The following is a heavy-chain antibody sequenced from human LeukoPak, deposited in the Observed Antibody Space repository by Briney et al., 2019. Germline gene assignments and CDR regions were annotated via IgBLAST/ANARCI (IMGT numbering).Heavy chain of an antibody. V-gene: IGHV3-21*01. CDR3: ARVGPVVPAAILDSYYYYMDV. Sequence: GGSLRLSCAASGFTFSSYSMNWVRQAPGKGLEWVSSISNSSSDIYYADSVKGRFTISRDNAKNSLYLQMNSLRAEDTAVYYCARVGPVVPAAILDSYYYYMDVWGKGTTVTVSS. CDR2: ISNSSSDI. CDR1: GFTFSSYS. J-gene: IGHJ6*03. D-gene: IGHD2-2*01.